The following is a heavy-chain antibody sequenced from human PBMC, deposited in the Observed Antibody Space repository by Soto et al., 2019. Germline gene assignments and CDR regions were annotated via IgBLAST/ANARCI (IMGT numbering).Heavy chain of an antibody. CDR1: GFTFSSYA. D-gene: IGHD6-13*01. V-gene: IGHV3-23*01. Sequence: EVQLLESGGALVQPGGSLRLSCVTSGFTFSSYAMSWVRQAPGKGLEWVSAISGSGGSTYYADFVKGRFTMSRVNSNNTLYLQVNSRRAEDTAVYYCAKLPGEQLVYSYFHYYMDVWGRGTTVTVSS. CDR2: ISGSGGST. J-gene: IGHJ6*03. CDR3: AKLPGEQLVYSYFHYYMDV.